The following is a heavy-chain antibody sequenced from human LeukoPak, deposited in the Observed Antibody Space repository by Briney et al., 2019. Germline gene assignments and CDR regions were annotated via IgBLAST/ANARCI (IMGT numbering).Heavy chain of an antibody. D-gene: IGHD1-26*01. J-gene: IGHJ4*02. CDR2: ISYDGSNK. CDR1: GFTFSSYA. Sequence: GRSLRLSCAASGFTFSSYAMHWVRQAPGEGLEWVAVISYDGSNKYYADSVKGRFTISRDNSKNALYLQMNSLRAEDTAVYYCARTKLVGATMAFDYGGQGTLVTVSS. V-gene: IGHV3-30*04. CDR3: ARTKLVGATMAFDY.